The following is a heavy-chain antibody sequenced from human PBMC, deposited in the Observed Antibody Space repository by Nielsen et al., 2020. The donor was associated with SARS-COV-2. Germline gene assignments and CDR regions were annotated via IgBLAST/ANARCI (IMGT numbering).Heavy chain of an antibody. D-gene: IGHD6-6*01. CDR3: ARDRAARPGYYYYGMDV. CDR2: ISYDGSNK. V-gene: IGHV3-30*04. J-gene: IGHJ6*02. Sequence: GGSLRLSCAASGFTFSSYAMHWVRQAPGKGLEWVAVISYDGSNKYYADSVKGRFTISRDNSKNTLYLQMNSLRAEDTAVYYCARDRAARPGYYYYGMDVWGQGTTVTVSS. CDR1: GFTFSSYA.